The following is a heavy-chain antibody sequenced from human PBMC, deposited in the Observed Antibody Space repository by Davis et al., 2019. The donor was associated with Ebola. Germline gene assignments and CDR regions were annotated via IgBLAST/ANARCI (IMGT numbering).Heavy chain of an antibody. J-gene: IGHJ4*02. CDR2: IWYDGSNK. CDR1: GFTFSSYG. Sequence: GESLKISCAASGFTFSSYGMHWVRQAPGKGLEWVAVIWYDGSNKYYAESVKGRFNISRDNSKNTLYLQMNSLRAEDTAVYYCARDRYCSGGSCPLDYWGQGTLVTVAS. V-gene: IGHV3-33*01. CDR3: ARDRYCSGGSCPLDY. D-gene: IGHD2-15*01.